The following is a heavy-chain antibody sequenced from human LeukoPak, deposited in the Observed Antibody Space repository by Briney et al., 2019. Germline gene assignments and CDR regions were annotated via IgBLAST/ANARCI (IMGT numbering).Heavy chain of an antibody. CDR3: ARDLRAVAGNGAS. D-gene: IGHD6-19*01. Sequence: GGSLRLSCEASGFTFSNYGLSWVRQAPGQGLEWVSSISDSSGSRTPYADSVKGRFTISRDNAKNSLYLQMNSLRAEDTAVYYCARDLRAVAGNGASWGQGTLVTVSS. CDR1: GFTFSNYG. J-gene: IGHJ5*02. V-gene: IGHV3-21*01. CDR2: ISDSSGSRT.